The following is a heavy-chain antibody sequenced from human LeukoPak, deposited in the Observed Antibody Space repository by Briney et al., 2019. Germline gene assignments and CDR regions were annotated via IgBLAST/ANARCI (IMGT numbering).Heavy chain of an antibody. CDR1: GGTFDSYA. CDR2: IIPIFGTA. D-gene: IGHD3-22*01. J-gene: IGHJ4*02. CDR3: ANWFVSSGNSLDY. V-gene: IGHV1-69*05. Sequence: ASVKVSCKASGGTFDSYAVSWVRQAPGQGLEWMGGIIPIFGTANYAQKFQGRVTITTDESTSTAYMELSSLRSEDTAVYYCANWFVSSGNSLDYWGQGTLVTVSS.